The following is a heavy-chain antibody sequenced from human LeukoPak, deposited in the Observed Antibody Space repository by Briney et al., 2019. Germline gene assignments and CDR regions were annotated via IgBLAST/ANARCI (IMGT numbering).Heavy chain of an antibody. CDR2: INHSGST. V-gene: IGHV4-34*01. CDR3: ARGAQTYYDKAPVDY. CDR1: GGSFSGYY. D-gene: IGHD3-22*01. J-gene: IGHJ4*02. Sequence: SETLSLTCAVYGGSFSGYYWSWIRQPPGKGLEWIGEINHSGSTNYNPSLKSRVTISVDTSKSQFSLKLNSMTAADSAVYYCARGAQTYYDKAPVDYWGQGTLVTVSS.